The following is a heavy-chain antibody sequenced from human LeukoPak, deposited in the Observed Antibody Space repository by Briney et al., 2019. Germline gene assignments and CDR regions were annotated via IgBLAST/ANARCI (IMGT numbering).Heavy chain of an antibody. CDR2: IIPIFGTA. CDR3: ARDVKAEHLATLNWFDP. CDR1: GGTFSSYA. V-gene: IGHV1-69*13. D-gene: IGHD6-13*01. Sequence: GASVKVSCKASGGTFSSYAISWVRQAPGQGLEWMGGIIPIFGTANYAQKFQGRVTITADESTSTAYMELSSLRAEDTGVYYCARDVKAEHLATLNWFDPWGQGTLVTVSS. J-gene: IGHJ5*02.